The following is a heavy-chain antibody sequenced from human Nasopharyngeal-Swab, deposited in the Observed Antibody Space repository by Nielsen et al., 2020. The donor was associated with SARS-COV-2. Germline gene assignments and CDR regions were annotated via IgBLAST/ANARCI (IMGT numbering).Heavy chain of an antibody. Sequence: GSLRLSCAASGFTVSSNYMSWVRQAPGKGLEWVSVIYSGGSTYYADSVKGRFTISRDNSKNTLYLQMNSLRAEDTAVYYCARSSRGPYYDFWSGSNYPDYWGQGTRVTVSS. CDR3: ARSSRGPYYDFWSGSNYPDY. CDR2: IYSGGST. V-gene: IGHV3-53*01. CDR1: GFTVSSNY. J-gene: IGHJ4*02. D-gene: IGHD3-3*01.